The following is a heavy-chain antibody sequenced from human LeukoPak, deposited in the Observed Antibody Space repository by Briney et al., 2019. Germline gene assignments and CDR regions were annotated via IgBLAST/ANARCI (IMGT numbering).Heavy chain of an antibody. V-gene: IGHV1-2*02. D-gene: IGHD3-3*01. CDR3: ARVEDFWSGQYYFDY. J-gene: IGHJ4*02. CDR2: INPNSGGT. Sequence: ASVKVSCKASGYTFTSYDINWVRQATGQGLEWMGWINPNSGGTNYAQKFQGRVTMTRDTSISTAYMELSRLRSDDTAVYYCARVEDFWSGQYYFDYWGQGTLVTVSS. CDR1: GYTFTSYD.